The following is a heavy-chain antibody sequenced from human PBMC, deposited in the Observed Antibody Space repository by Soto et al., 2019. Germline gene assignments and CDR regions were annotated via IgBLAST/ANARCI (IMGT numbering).Heavy chain of an antibody. CDR1: GFTFSSYG. J-gene: IGHJ4*02. V-gene: IGHV3-30*18. CDR2: ISYDGSNK. Sequence: QVQLVESGGGVVQPGRSLRLSCAASGFTFSSYGMHWVRQAPGKGLEWVAVISYDGSNKYYADSVKGRFTISRDNSKNTLYLQMNSLRAEDTAVYYCAKGGLPQLGDWGQGTLVIVCS. CDR3: AKGGLPQLGD. D-gene: IGHD1-1*01.